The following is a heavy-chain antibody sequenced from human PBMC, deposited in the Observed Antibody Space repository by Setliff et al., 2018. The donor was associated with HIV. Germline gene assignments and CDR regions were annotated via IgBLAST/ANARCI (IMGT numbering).Heavy chain of an antibody. V-gene: IGHV4-34*01. CDR1: GGSFSGYC. D-gene: IGHD3-10*01. Sequence: SETLSLTCAVYGGSFSGYCWSWIRQPPGKGLEWIGEINHSGRTKYNPSLKSRVTTSVDTSKNQFSLRLSSVTAADTAVYYCARGVWFGLYYYYMDVWGKGTTVTVSS. CDR3: ARGVWFGLYYYYMDV. CDR2: INHSGRT. J-gene: IGHJ6*03.